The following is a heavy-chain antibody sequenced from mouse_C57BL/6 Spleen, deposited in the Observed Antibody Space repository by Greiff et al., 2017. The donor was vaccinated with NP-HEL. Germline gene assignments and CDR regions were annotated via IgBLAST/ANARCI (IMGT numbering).Heavy chain of an antibody. J-gene: IGHJ4*01. V-gene: IGHV1-26*01. D-gene: IGHD2-2*01. CDR3: APGGYYDAMDY. CDR1: GYTFTDYY. CDR2: INPNNGGT. Sequence: EVQLQQSGPELVKPGASVKISCKASGYTFTDYYMNWVKQSHGKSLEWIGDINPNNGGTSYNQKFKGKATLTVDKSSSTAYMELRSLTSEDSAVYYCAPGGYYDAMDYWGQGTSVTVSS.